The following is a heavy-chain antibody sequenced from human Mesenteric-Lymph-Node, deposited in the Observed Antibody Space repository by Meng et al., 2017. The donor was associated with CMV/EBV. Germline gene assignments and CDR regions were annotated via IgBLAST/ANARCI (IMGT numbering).Heavy chain of an antibody. J-gene: IGHJ4*02. D-gene: IGHD3-22*01. CDR2: IYYSWST. V-gene: IGHV4-31*02. CDR3: ARGYYDSSGGFDY. Sequence: VSCGSIRSGDYYWGWVRQPPGKGLEWIGYIYYSWSTYYNPSLKSRVTISVDTSKNQFSLKLSSVTAADTAVYYWARGYYDSSGGFDYWGQGTLVTVSS. CDR1: CGSIRSGDYY.